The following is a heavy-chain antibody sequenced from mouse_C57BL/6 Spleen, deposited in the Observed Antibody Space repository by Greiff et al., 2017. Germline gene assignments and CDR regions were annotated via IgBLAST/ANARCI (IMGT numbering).Heavy chain of an antibody. D-gene: IGHD3-3*01. V-gene: IGHV1-82*01. CDR2: IYPGDGDT. J-gene: IGHJ2*01. CDR1: GYAFGSSW. Sequence: QVQLQQSGPELVKPGASVKISCKASGYAFGSSWMNWVKQRPGKGLEWIGRIYPGDGDTNYNGKFKGKATLTADKSSSTAYMQLSSLTSEDSAVYFCARRGTGYWGQGTTLTVSS. CDR3: ARRGTGY.